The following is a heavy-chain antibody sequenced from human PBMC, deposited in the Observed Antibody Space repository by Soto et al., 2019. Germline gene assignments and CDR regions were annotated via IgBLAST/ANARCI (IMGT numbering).Heavy chain of an antibody. J-gene: IGHJ4*02. Sequence: PGGSLRLSCAASWFTVSSNYMSWVRQAPGKGLEWVSVIYSGGSTYYADSVKGRFTISRDNSMNTLYLQMNSLRAEDTAVYYCARVTLLHYFDYWGQGTLVTVSS. V-gene: IGHV3-53*01. D-gene: IGHD1-26*01. CDR1: WFTVSSNY. CDR2: IYSGGST. CDR3: ARVTLLHYFDY.